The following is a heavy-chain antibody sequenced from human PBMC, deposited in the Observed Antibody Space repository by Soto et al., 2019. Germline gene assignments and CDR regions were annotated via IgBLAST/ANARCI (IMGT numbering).Heavy chain of an antibody. J-gene: IGHJ5*02. D-gene: IGHD2-2*01. CDR2: IYYSGST. V-gene: IGHV4-59*01. Sequence: SETLSLTCTVSGGSISSYYWSWNRQPPGKGLEWIGYIYYSGSTNYNPSLKSRVTISVDTSKNQFSLKLSSVTAADTAVYYCARGHQLLSIDPWGQGTLVTVSS. CDR1: GGSISSYY. CDR3: ARGHQLLSIDP.